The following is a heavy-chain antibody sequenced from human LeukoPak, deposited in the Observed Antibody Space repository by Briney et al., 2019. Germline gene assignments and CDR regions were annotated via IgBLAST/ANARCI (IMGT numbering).Heavy chain of an antibody. Sequence: SETLSLTCTVSGGSISSSSYYWGWIRQPPGKGLEWIGYIYHSGSTYYNPSLKSRVTISVDRSKNQFSLKLSSVTAADTAVYYCARARPTITIFGVGSFDYWGQGTLVTVSS. CDR2: IYHSGST. CDR1: GGSISSSSYY. V-gene: IGHV4-39*07. CDR3: ARARPTITIFGVGSFDY. D-gene: IGHD3-3*01. J-gene: IGHJ4*02.